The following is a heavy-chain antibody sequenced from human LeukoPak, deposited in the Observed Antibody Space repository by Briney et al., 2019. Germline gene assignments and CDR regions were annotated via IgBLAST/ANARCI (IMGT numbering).Heavy chain of an antibody. CDR1: GFTFSSYA. CDR3: ARDSGDGYNWPGHFDY. J-gene: IGHJ4*02. V-gene: IGHV3-30-3*01. CDR2: ISYDGSNK. D-gene: IGHD5-24*01. Sequence: GGSLRLSCAASGFTFSSYAMHWVCQAPGKGLEWVAVISYDGSNKYYADSVKGRFTISRDNSKNTLYLQMNSLRAEDTAVYYCARDSGDGYNWPGHFDYWGQGTLVTVSS.